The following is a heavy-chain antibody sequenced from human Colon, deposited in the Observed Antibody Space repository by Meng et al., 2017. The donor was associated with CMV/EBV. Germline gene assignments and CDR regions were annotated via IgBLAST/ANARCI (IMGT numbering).Heavy chain of an antibody. D-gene: IGHD3-10*01. V-gene: IGHV4-34*01. J-gene: IGHJ4*02. CDR1: GGCSRCYY. CDR3: ARGLYGSGRHQIDY. Sequence: PQQQWLPGWSRPLRPLSLTSVCNGGCSRCYYWGWSRRPPGKGREWIGEINHSGSTNYNPSLKSRVTISVDTSKNQFSLKLSSVTAADTAVYYCARGLYGSGRHQIDYWGQGTLVTVSS. CDR2: INHSGST.